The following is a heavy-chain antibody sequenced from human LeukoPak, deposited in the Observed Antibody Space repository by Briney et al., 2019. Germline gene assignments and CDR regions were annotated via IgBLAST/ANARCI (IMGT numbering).Heavy chain of an antibody. J-gene: IGHJ4*02. D-gene: IGHD1-26*01. CDR3: ANTVGAAGIDY. CDR1: GFTFSSYA. CDR2: ISGSGGST. Sequence: KAGGSLRLSCAASGFTFSSYAMSWVRQAPGKGLEWVSAISGSGGSTYYADSVKGRFTISRENSKNTLYLQMNSLRAEDTAVYYCANTVGAAGIDYWGQGTLVTVSS. V-gene: IGHV3-23*01.